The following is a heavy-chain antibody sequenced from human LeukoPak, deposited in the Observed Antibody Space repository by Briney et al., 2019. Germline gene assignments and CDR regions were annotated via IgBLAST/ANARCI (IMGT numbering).Heavy chain of an antibody. D-gene: IGHD5-24*01. CDR3: ARVGRRLQTYDY. V-gene: IGHV1-2*02. Sequence: ASVTVSFKASGYTFTVYYMHWVRQAPGQGLEWMGWINPNSGGTNYAQKFQGRVTMTRDTSISTVYMELSRLRSDDTAVYYCARVGRRLQTYDYWGQGTLVTVSS. J-gene: IGHJ4*02. CDR2: INPNSGGT. CDR1: GYTFTVYY.